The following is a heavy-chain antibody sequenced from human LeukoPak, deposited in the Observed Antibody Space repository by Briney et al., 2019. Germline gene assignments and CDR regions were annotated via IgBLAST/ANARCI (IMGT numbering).Heavy chain of an antibody. CDR3: ARVTLRKGWFDP. CDR2: MNPKSGNT. J-gene: IGHJ5*02. Sequence: ASVKVSCKASGYTFSDFDINWVRQAPGQGLEWMGWMNPKSGNTGYAQKFRGKVTMTRNTSINTAYMELRSLRSDDTAVYYCARVTLRKGWFDPWGQGTLVTVSS. D-gene: IGHD1-14*01. CDR1: GYTFSDFD. V-gene: IGHV1-8*01.